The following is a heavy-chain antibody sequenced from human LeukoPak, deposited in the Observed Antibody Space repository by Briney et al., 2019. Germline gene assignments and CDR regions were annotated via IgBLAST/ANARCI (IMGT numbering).Heavy chain of an antibody. CDR3: ARALHDYGDYYFDY. J-gene: IGHJ4*02. CDR2: INPNSGGT. V-gene: IGHV1-2*06. Sequence: ASVKVSCKASGYTFTGYYMHWVRQAPGQGLEWMGRINPNSGGTNYAQKFQGRVTMTRDTSISTAYMELSRLRSDDTAVYYCARALHDYGDYYFDYWGKGTLVTVSS. CDR1: GYTFTGYY. D-gene: IGHD4-17*01.